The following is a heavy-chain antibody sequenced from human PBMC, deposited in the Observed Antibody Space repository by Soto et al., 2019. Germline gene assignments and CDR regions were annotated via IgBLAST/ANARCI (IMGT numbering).Heavy chain of an antibody. Sequence: AAVKVSGKASGFSITNYHMPFVRHSPGQGLEWMGVITPLGGATTYAQKFQGRVTMTADMSTSNVHMDVISLRAEDTAVYYCAGQIRAAMVPNVWGQGTTVTVSS. V-gene: IGHV1-46*01. CDR1: GFSITNYH. D-gene: IGHD5-18*01. J-gene: IGHJ6*01. CDR3: AGQIRAAMVPNV. CDR2: ITPLGGAT.